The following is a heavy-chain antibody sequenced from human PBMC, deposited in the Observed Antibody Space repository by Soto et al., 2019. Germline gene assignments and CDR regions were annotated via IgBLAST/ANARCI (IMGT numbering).Heavy chain of an antibody. V-gene: IGHV4-34*01. CDR1: GGSFSGYY. D-gene: IGHD5-18*01. J-gene: IGHJ4*02. Sequence: SETLSLTCAVYGGSFSGYYWSWIRQPPGKGLEWIGEINHSGSTNYNPSLKSRVTISVDTSKNQFSLKLSSVTAADTAVYYCAIGSRIHNFDYWGQGTRVTVSS. CDR3: AIGSRIHNFDY. CDR2: INHSGST.